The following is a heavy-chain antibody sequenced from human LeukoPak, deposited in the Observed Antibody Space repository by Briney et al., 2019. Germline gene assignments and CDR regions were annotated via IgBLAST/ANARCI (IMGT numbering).Heavy chain of an antibody. J-gene: IGHJ1*01. CDR2: ISSNGGST. CDR3: AKKVVVGATSPYSDFQD. V-gene: IGHV3-64*04. Sequence: GGSLRLSCSASGFTFSSYAMHWVRQAPGKGLEYVSAISSNGGSTYYADSVKGRFTISRDNSKNTLYLQMNSLRAEDTALYYCAKKVVVGATSPYSDFQDWGQGTLVTVSS. D-gene: IGHD1-26*01. CDR1: GFTFSSYA.